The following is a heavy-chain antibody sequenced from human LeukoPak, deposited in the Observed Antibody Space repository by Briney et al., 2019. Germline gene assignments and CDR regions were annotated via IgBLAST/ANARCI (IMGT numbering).Heavy chain of an antibody. CDR1: GGSISSSNW. CDR2: IYHSGST. Sequence: SETLSLTCAVSGGSISSSNWWSWVRQPPGKGLEWIGEIYHSGSTNYNHSLKSRVTMSVDTSKNQFSLKLSSVTAADTAVYYCARSVEGYCSGGSCYSYYYYMVVWGKGTTVTVSS. CDR3: ARSVEGYCSGGSCYSYYYYMVV. D-gene: IGHD2-15*01. V-gene: IGHV4-4*02. J-gene: IGHJ6*03.